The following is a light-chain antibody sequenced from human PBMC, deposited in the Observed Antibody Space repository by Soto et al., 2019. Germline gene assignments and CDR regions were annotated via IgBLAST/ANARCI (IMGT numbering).Light chain of an antibody. V-gene: IGKV1-39*01. J-gene: IGKJ1*01. CDR1: QSISNY. CDR2: EAS. CDR3: QQSYSTFWT. Sequence: DIQMTQSPSSLSACVGDRVTITCRASQSISNYLNWYQQKPGKAPKLLIYEASSFQSGVPSRFSGSGSGTDFTLTISSLQPEDVATYYCQQSYSTFWTFGQGTKVEIK.